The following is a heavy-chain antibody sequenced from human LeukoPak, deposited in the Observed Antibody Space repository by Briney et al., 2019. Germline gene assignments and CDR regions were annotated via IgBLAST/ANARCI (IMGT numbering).Heavy chain of an antibody. CDR1: GGSISSGGYY. CDR3: ANYGSGSYRFDP. CDR2: IYYSGST. V-gene: IGHV4-31*03. Sequence: PSQTLSLTCTVSGGSISSGGYYWSWIRQHPGKGLEWIGYIYYSGSTYYNPSLKSRVTISVDTSKNQFSLKLSSVTAADTAVYYCANYGSGSYRFDPWGQGTLVTVSS. D-gene: IGHD3-10*01. J-gene: IGHJ5*02.